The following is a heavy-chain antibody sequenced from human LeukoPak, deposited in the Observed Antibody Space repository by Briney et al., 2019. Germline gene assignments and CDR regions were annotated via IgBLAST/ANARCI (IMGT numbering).Heavy chain of an antibody. Sequence: SETLSLTCTVSGGSISSGGYYWSWIRQHPGKGLEWIGYIYYSGSTYYNPSLKSRVTISVDTSKNQFSLKLSSVTAADTAVYYCARGLGSGRHENWFDPWGQGTLVTVSS. CDR3: ARGLGSGRHENWFDP. CDR2: IYYSGST. V-gene: IGHV4-31*03. J-gene: IGHJ5*02. D-gene: IGHD3-10*01. CDR1: GGSISSGGYY.